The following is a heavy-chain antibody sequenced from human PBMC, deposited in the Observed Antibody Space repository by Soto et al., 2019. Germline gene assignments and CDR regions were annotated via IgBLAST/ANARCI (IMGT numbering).Heavy chain of an antibody. CDR1: GFTFSTYT. J-gene: IGHJ4*02. CDR2: ISYDGSSK. Sequence: QVQLVESGGGVVQPGRSLRLSCAASGFTFSTYTMHWVRRTPGKGLEWVALISYDGSSKYYADSVKGRFTISRDNSKNTLYVQMNSLRVEDTAVYHCARDQRGGTFDEWGQGTLVIVSS. D-gene: IGHD2-15*01. CDR3: ARDQRGGTFDE. V-gene: IGHV3-30*04.